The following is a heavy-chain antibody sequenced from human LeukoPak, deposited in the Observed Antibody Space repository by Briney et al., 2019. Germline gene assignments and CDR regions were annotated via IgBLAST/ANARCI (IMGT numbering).Heavy chain of an antibody. CDR2: IYTSGST. CDR1: GGSISSYY. J-gene: IGHJ5*02. CDR3: ARLAVSGYNLDP. D-gene: IGHD3-16*01. Sequence: SETLSLTCTVSGGSISSYYWSWIRQPPGKGLEWIGYIYTSGSTNYNPSLKSRVTISVDTSKNQFSLKLSSVTAADTAVYYCARLAVSGYNLDPWGQGTLVTVSS. V-gene: IGHV4-4*09.